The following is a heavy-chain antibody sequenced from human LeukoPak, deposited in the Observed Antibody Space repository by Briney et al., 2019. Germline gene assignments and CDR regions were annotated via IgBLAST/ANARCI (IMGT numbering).Heavy chain of an antibody. D-gene: IGHD1-26*01. CDR1: AFSLSAYN. Sequence: GGSRRLSCAASAFSLSAYNMNWVRQARGKGREWVSSISYTGTYIYYADSVKGRFTISRDNAQNSLYLQMNSLRAEDTAIYYCVRDRGTYRPIDYWGQGTLVTVSS. CDR3: VRDRGTYRPIDY. CDR2: ISYTGTYI. V-gene: IGHV3-21*04. J-gene: IGHJ4*02.